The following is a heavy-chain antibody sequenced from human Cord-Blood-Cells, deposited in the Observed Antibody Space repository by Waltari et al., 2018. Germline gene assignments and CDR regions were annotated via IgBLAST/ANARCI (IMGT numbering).Heavy chain of an antibody. CDR2: IKQDGSEK. CDR3: ARNYGGNYFDY. Sequence: EVQLVESGGGLVQPGGSLRLSCAASGFTFSSYWMSWVRQARGKGLECVSNIKQDGSEKYYGDSVKGRFTSSGDNAKNSLYLQMNSLRAEDTAVYYCARNYGGNYFDYWGQGTLVTVSS. D-gene: IGHD4-17*01. V-gene: IGHV3-7*01. J-gene: IGHJ4*02. CDR1: GFTFSSYW.